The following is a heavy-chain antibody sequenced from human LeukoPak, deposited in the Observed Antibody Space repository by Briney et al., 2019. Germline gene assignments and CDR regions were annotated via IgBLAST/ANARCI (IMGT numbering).Heavy chain of an antibody. J-gene: IGHJ4*02. Sequence: GRSLRLSCAASGFTFSSYGMHWVRQAPGKGLEWVVVISYDGSNKYYADSVKGRFTISRDNSKNTLYLQMNSLRAEDTAVYYCAKEVGTDIVATIGYDYWGQGTLVTVSS. V-gene: IGHV3-30*18. CDR1: GFTFSSYG. CDR2: ISYDGSNK. CDR3: AKEVGTDIVATIGYDY. D-gene: IGHD5-12*01.